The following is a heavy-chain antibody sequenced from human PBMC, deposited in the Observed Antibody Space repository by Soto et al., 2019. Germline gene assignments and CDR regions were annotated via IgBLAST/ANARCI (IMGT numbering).Heavy chain of an antibody. V-gene: IGHV4-30-4*01. Sequence: SETLSLTCTVSGDSITSGDYYWNWIRQSPGKGLEWIGSIYYIENTDYNPSLKSRLIISVDTTKNQFSLKLSSVTAADTAVYYCATAPLMELTVVKDVFDIWGPGTMVTVSS. D-gene: IGHD2-8*01. CDR2: IYYIENT. J-gene: IGHJ3*02. CDR3: ATAPLMELTVVKDVFDI. CDR1: GDSITSGDYY.